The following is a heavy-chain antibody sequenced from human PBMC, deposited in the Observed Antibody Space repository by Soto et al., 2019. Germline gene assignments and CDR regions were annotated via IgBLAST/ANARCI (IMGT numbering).Heavy chain of an antibody. CDR2: IYYNGNT. D-gene: IGHD7-27*01. J-gene: IGHJ4*02. V-gene: IGHV4-59*11. CDR1: GGSISNHY. CDR3: TRANWYSEY. Sequence: QVQLQESGPGLVKPSETLSLTCSVSGGSISNHYWSWIRQPPGKGLEWIGYIYYNGNTNYNPSLKSRVTMSVDTSWNQISLKLTTVTAADTAVYYCTRANWYSEYWGQGTLVTVSS.